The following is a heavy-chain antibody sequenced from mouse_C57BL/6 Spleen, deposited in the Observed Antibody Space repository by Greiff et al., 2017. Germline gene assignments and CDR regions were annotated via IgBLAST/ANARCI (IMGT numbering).Heavy chain of an antibody. V-gene: IGHV1-69*01. J-gene: IGHJ3*01. D-gene: IGHD3-2*02. CDR1: GYTFTSYW. Sequence: QVQLKQPGAELVMPGASVKLSCKASGYTFTSYWMHWVKQRPGQGLEWIGEIDPSDSYTNYNQKFKGKSTLTVDKSSSTAYMQLSSLTSEDSAVYYCARETAQATAYWGQGTLVTVSA. CDR2: IDPSDSYT. CDR3: ARETAQATAY.